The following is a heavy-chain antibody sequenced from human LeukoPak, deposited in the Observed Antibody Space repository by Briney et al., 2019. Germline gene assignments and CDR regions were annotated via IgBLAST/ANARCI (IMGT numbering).Heavy chain of an antibody. CDR3: ARDNSSSWYKWGFDY. Sequence: ASVKVSCKASGYTFTTYGISWVRQAPGQGLEWMGIINPSGGSTSYAQKFQGRVTMTRDTSTSTVYMELSSLRSEDTAVYYCARDNSSSWYKWGFDYWGQGTLVTVSS. D-gene: IGHD6-13*01. CDR2: INPSGGST. V-gene: IGHV1-46*01. CDR1: GYTFTTYG. J-gene: IGHJ4*02.